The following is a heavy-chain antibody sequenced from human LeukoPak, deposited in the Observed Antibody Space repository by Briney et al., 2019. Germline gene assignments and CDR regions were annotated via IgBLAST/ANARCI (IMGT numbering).Heavy chain of an antibody. D-gene: IGHD3-9*01. CDR1: GYTFSSYG. V-gene: IGHV1-18*01. CDR2: IRGDNGNT. Sequence: ASVKVSCKASGYTFSSYGISWVRQAPGQGLEWVGWIRGDNGNTNYAQKFQGRVTMTTDTSTSTVYMELKSLGSDETAVYYCARVDLSTGYYFFDYWGQGTLVTVSS. J-gene: IGHJ4*02. CDR3: ARVDLSTGYYFFDY.